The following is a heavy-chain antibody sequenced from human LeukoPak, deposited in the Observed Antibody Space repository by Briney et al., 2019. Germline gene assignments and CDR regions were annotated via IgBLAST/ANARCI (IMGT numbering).Heavy chain of an antibody. D-gene: IGHD3-10*01. J-gene: IGHJ1*01. V-gene: IGHV1-2*02. CDR2: INPNSGGT. CDR3: ARHRSALWFGESETFQH. Sequence: ASVKVSCKASGYTFTGYYMHWVRQAPGQGLEWMGWINPNSGGTNYAQKFQGRVTMTRDTSISKAYMELSRLRSDDTAVYYCARHRSALWFGESETFQHWGQGTLVTVSS. CDR1: GYTFTGYY.